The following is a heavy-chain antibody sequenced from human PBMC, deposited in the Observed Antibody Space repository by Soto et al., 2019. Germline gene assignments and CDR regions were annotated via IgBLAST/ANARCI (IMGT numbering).Heavy chain of an antibody. D-gene: IGHD3-10*01. CDR1: EYSFTSFW. Sequence: PGLSXKISSKGSEYSFTSFWIGWMSQMPGKGLEWMGIIYPGDSDTRYSPSFQGQVTISADKSISTAYLQWSSLKASDTAMYYCARNMVRVSGYYYYGMDVWGQGTTVTVSS. V-gene: IGHV5-51*01. J-gene: IGHJ6*02. CDR2: IYPGDSDT. CDR3: ARNMVRVSGYYYYGMDV.